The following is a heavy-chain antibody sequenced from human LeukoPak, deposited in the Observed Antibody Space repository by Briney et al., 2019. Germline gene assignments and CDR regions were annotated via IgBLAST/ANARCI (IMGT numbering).Heavy chain of an antibody. Sequence: PSETLSLTCTVSGGSISSYYWSWIRQPPGKGLEWIGYIYYSGSTNYNPSLKSRVTISVDTSANHFSLQLNSVTAADTAVYYCVRHDGRGGATMGAFDSWGQGSLVTVSS. D-gene: IGHD5-12*01. J-gene: IGHJ5*01. CDR1: GGSISSYY. CDR3: VRHDGRGGATMGAFDS. CDR2: IYYSGST. V-gene: IGHV4-59*08.